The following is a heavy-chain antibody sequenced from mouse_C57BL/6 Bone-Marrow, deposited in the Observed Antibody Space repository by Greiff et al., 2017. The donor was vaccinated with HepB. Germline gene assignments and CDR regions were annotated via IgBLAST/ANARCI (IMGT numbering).Heavy chain of an antibody. D-gene: IGHD1-1*01. CDR1: GFTFSSYG. CDR2: ISSGGSYT. J-gene: IGHJ1*03. CDR3: ARDGSSGDWYFDV. Sequence: EVQRVESGGDLVKPGGSLKLSCAASGFTFSSYGMSWVRQTPDKRLEWVATISSGGSYTYYPDSVKGRFTISRDNAKNTLYLQMSSLKSEDTAMYYCARDGSSGDWYFDVWGTGTTVTVSS. V-gene: IGHV5-6*01.